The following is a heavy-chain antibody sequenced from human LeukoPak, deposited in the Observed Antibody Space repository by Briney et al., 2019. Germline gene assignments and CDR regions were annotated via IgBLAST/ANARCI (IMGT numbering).Heavy chain of an antibody. CDR2: VDGGGGGT. Sequence: GGSLRLSCAASGFTFSIHAMTWVRQAPGRGLEWVSSVDGGGGGTYYADSVKGRFTISRDNSKDTLYLQMNGLRAEDTAVYFCAKQSAGSAAWYSLHYDFWGQGTLVTVSS. CDR1: GFTFSIHA. J-gene: IGHJ4*02. D-gene: IGHD6-13*01. CDR3: AKQSAGSAAWYSLHYDF. V-gene: IGHV3-23*01.